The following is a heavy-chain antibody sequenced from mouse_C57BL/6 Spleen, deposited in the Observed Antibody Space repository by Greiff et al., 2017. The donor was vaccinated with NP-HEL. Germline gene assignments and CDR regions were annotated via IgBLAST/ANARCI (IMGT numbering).Heavy chain of an antibody. D-gene: IGHD1-1*02. V-gene: IGHV1-15*01. CDR3: TRPGGVDY. Sequence: QVHVKQSGAELVRPGASVTLSCKASGYTFTDYEMHWVKQTPVHGLEWIGAIDPETGGTAYNQKFKGKAILTADKSSSTAYMELRSLTSEDSAVYYCTRPGGVDYWGQGTSVTVSS. J-gene: IGHJ4*01. CDR1: GYTFTDYE. CDR2: IDPETGGT.